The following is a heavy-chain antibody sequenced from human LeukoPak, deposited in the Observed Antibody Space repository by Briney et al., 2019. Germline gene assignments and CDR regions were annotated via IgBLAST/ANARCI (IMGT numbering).Heavy chain of an antibody. J-gene: IGHJ4*02. CDR2: ISGSGENT. CDR1: GLTFSTYG. V-gene: IGHV3-23*01. CDR3: AKDRGY. D-gene: IGHD5-24*01. Sequence: PGGSLRFSCVVSGLTFSTYGMTWVRQAPGKGLEWVSAISGSGENTYYADPVKGRFSISRDNSKNTMYLQMNSLRVEDTAVYYCAKDRGYWGQGTQVTVSS.